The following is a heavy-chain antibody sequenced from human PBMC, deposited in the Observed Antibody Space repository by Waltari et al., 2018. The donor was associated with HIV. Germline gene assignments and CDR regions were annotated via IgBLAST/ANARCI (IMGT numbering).Heavy chain of an antibody. CDR1: GFTFSSYA. CDR3: AKVNRHYYGMDV. CDR2: IMVSGGST. V-gene: IGHV3-23*01. Sequence: EVQLLESGGGLVQPGGSLRLSCAASGFTFSSYAMSWVRQAPGKGMEWGSAIMVSGGSTYYADAGKGRFTISRDNSKNTLYLQMNSLRAEDTAVYYCAKVNRHYYGMDVWGQGTTVTVSS. J-gene: IGHJ6*02.